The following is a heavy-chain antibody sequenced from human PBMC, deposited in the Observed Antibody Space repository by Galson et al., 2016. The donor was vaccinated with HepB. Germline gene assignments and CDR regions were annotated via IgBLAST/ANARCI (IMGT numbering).Heavy chain of an antibody. CDR1: GVNFSSYN. V-gene: IGHV3-48*02. J-gene: IGHJ3*02. Sequence: SLRLSCAGSGVNFSSYNMNWVRQAPGKGLEWLSYICGTGCSGTYYAVSVKGRVPVSRDNVKNLVFLQMNNLGDEDTALYYCSRYLYGSGNYRAFDIWGQGTMVTVSS. CDR2: ICGTGCSGT. D-gene: IGHD3-10*01. CDR3: SRYLYGSGNYRAFDI.